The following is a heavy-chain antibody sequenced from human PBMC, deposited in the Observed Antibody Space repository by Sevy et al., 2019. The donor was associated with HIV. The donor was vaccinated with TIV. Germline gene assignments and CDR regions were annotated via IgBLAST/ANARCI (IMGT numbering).Heavy chain of an antibody. J-gene: IGHJ1*01. D-gene: IGHD6-19*01. CDR3: ARSRIEVTARGYFNP. CDR2: VYPSGRT. Sequence: QSQTLSLTCTVSGDSISSGTYYWNWIRQPAGKGLEWLGRVYPSGRTNYNPSLKSRVTMSLDTSKNQFSLKLTSVTAADTAMYYCARSRIEVTARGYFNPWGQGTQVTVSS. V-gene: IGHV4-61*02. CDR1: GDSISSGTYY.